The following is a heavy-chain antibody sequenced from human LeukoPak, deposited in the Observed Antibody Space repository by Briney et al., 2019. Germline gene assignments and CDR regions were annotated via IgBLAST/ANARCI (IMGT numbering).Heavy chain of an antibody. Sequence: ASVKVSCKASGYTFTGYYMHWVRQAPGRGLEWMGWINPNSGGTNYAQKFQGRVTMTRDTSISTAYMELSRLRSDDTAVYYCARAPPYYYDSSGYSQLLDHYYYGMDVWGQGTTVTVSS. CDR3: ARAPPYYYDSSGYSQLLDHYYYGMDV. D-gene: IGHD3-22*01. J-gene: IGHJ6*02. V-gene: IGHV1-2*02. CDR1: GYTFTGYY. CDR2: INPNSGGT.